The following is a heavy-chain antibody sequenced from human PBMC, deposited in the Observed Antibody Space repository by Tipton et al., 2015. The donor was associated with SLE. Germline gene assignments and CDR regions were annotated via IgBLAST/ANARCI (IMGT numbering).Heavy chain of an antibody. J-gene: IGHJ4*02. CDR1: GFTFSSYA. Sequence: GSLRLSCAASGFTFSSYAMSWVRQAPGKGLEWVSVIYSGGSSTYYADSVKGRFTISRDNSKNTLYLQMNSLRAEDTAVYYCAKDLWGSKNGAMAGLFDYWGQGTLVTVSS. D-gene: IGHD7-27*01. CDR2: IYSGGSST. CDR3: AKDLWGSKNGAMAGLFDY. V-gene: IGHV3-23*03.